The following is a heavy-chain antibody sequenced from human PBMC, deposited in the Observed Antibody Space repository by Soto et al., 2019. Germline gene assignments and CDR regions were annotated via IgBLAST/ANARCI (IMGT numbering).Heavy chain of an antibody. CDR1: AGSISSTTYY. J-gene: IGHJ4*02. CDR2: IYYSGSP. V-gene: IGHV4-39*01. D-gene: IGHD1-26*01. Sequence: SETLSLTCIVSAGSISSTTYYWGWIRQPPGKGLEWIGSIYYSGSPSYNPSLKSRVTISVDASKDQFSLRLSSVTAADTGVYYCARHRRSGTYYDGNAYWGRGALVTVSS. CDR3: ARHRRSGTYYDGNAY.